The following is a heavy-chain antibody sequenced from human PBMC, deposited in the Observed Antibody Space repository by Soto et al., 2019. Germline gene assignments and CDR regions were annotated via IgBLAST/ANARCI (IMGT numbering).Heavy chain of an antibody. CDR1: EFTFMSYW. CDR2: ISGDGSST. D-gene: IGHD1-7*01. CDR3: ARSLPGTYGAFDL. J-gene: IGHJ3*01. V-gene: IGHV3-74*01. Sequence: WGSLRPSCAASEFTFMSYWIHFCRQRPGKGLVWVSRISGDGSSTNYADSVKGRFTISRDNAKNTVYLQIDSLRAEDTAVYYCARSLPGTYGAFDLWGQGTMVTVSS.